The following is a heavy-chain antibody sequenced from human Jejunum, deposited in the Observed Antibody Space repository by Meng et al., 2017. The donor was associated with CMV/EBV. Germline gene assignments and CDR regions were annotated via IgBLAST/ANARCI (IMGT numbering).Heavy chain of an antibody. CDR2: LTSDGRSV. Sequence: SCAASGFTFSTSWMHWVRQVPGKGLVWVSRLTSDGRSVYADSVKGRFTISRDDATGTLYLQMNRVRAEDTAVYYCARDGSYKLDYWGQGTLVTVS. CDR3: ARDGSYKLDY. D-gene: IGHD1-26*01. CDR1: GFTFSTSW. J-gene: IGHJ4*02. V-gene: IGHV3-74*01.